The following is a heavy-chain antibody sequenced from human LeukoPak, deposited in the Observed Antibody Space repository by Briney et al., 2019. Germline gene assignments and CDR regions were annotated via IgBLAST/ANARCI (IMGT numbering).Heavy chain of an antibody. CDR1: GFTFRNAW. D-gene: IGHD6-13*01. Sequence: GGSLRRSCAASGFTFRNAWMSWVRQATGKGLEWVGRIKSKTDGGTTDYAAPVKGRFTISRDDSKNTLYLQMNSLKTEDTAVYYCTGGAAEVFDYWGQGTLVTVSS. CDR2: IKSKTDGGTT. J-gene: IGHJ4*02. V-gene: IGHV3-15*01. CDR3: TGGAAEVFDY.